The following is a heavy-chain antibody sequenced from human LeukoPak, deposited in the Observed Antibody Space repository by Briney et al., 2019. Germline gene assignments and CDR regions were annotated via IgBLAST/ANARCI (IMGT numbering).Heavy chain of an antibody. J-gene: IGHJ4*02. Sequence: PSETLSLTCAVYGGSFSGYYWSWIRQPPGKGLEWIGEINHSGSTNYNPSLKSRVTISVDTSKNQFSLKLSSVTAADTAVYYCARADDGWWADWGQGTLVTVSS. CDR2: INHSGST. CDR3: ARADDGWWAD. D-gene: IGHD2-8*02. CDR1: GGSFSGYY. V-gene: IGHV4-34*01.